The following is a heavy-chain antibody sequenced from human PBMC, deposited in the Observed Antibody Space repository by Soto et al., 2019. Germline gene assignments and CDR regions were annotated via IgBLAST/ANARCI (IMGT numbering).Heavy chain of an antibody. V-gene: IGHV3-9*01. CDR2: ISWNSGSI. D-gene: IGHD2-15*01. J-gene: IGHJ3*02. CDR3: AKDMGVVAAQDAFDI. Sequence: EVQLVESGGGLVQPGRSLRLSCAASGFTFDDYAMHWVRQAPGKGLEWVSGISWNSGSIDYADSVKGRFTISRDNAKNSMYLQMNSLRAEDTALYYCAKDMGVVAAQDAFDIWGQGTMVTVSS. CDR1: GFTFDDYA.